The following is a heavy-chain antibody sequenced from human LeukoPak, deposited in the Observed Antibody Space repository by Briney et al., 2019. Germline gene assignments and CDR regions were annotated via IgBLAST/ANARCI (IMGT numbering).Heavy chain of an antibody. D-gene: IGHD5-12*01. Sequence: SETLSLTCTVSGGSISSTTYYWGWIRQPPGKGLEWIGSMSYRGTTYYNPSLKSRVTISVDTSKNQFSLKLSSVTAADTAMYYCARVRRDIVATIPPYFDYWGQGTLVTVSS. CDR1: GGSISSTTYY. CDR2: MSYRGTT. V-gene: IGHV4-39*07. J-gene: IGHJ4*02. CDR3: ARVRRDIVATIPPYFDY.